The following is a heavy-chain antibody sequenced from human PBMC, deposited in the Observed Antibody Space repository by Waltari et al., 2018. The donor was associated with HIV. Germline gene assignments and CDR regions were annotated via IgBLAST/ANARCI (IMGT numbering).Heavy chain of an antibody. CDR2: NNPNRGCT. J-gene: IGHJ4*02. Sequence: QVQLVQSGAEVKKPGASVKVSCKASGYPFTGYYMHWVRQAPGQGLEWMGWNNPNRGCTNDAQKCQGRFTRTRDTSISTAYMELGRLRSDDTAGYYCARPQVGATGADYFAYWGQGTLVTVSS. V-gene: IGHV1-2*02. CDR1: GYPFTGYY. D-gene: IGHD1-26*01. CDR3: ARPQVGATGADYFAY.